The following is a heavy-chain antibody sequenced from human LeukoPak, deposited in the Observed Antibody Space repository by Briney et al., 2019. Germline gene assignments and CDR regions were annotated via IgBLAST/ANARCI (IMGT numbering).Heavy chain of an antibody. CDR2: IYYSGST. Sequence: PSETLSLTCTVSGGSISSSSYYWGWIRQPPGKGLEWIGSIYYSGSTYYNPSLKSRVTISVGTSKNQFSLKLSSVTAADTAVYYCARQLRYFDWLLFSYYMDVWGKGTTVTISS. CDR3: ARQLRYFDWLLFSYYMDV. D-gene: IGHD3-9*01. V-gene: IGHV4-39*01. CDR1: GGSISSSSYY. J-gene: IGHJ6*03.